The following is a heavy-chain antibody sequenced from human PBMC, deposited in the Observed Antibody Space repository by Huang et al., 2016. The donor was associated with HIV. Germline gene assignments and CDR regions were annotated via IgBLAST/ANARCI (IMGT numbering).Heavy chain of an antibody. CDR1: GYTFTRYG. CDR3: ARDVPGSSWEFDY. Sequence: QVQLVQSGAEVKKPGASVKVSCKASGYTFTRYGISWVRQAPGHGREGMGWIRAYNGNSNYAQKFQGRVTMTTDTATSTAYMELRSLISDDTVVYYCARDVPGSSWEFDYWGQGTLVTISP. D-gene: IGHD6-13*01. J-gene: IGHJ4*02. V-gene: IGHV1-18*01. CDR2: IRAYNGNS.